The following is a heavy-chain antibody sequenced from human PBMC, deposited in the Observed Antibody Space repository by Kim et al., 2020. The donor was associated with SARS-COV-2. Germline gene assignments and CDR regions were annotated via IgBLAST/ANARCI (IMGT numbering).Heavy chain of an antibody. CDR1: GYTFTGYY. V-gene: IGHV1-2*06. D-gene: IGHD3-10*01. CDR2: INPNSGGT. Sequence: ASVKVSCKASGYTFTGYYMHWVRQAPGQGLEWMGRINPNSGGTNYAQKFQGRVTMTRDTSISTAYMELSRLRSDDTAVYYCARSPVARLWFGELNPNFDYWGQGTLVTVSS. CDR3: ARSPVARLWFGELNPNFDY. J-gene: IGHJ4*02.